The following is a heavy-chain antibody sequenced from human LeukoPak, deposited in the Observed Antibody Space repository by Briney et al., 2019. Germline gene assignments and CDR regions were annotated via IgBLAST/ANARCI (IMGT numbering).Heavy chain of an antibody. CDR1: GDSIRTTRY. J-gene: IGHJ6*02. V-gene: IGHV4-39*01. CDR2: VYFSGST. CDR3: ATQGYNNQTMDV. D-gene: IGHD5-24*01. Sequence: SETLSLTCTVSGDSIRTTRYWGWIRQPPGKGLEWIGAVYFSGSTYYNPSLKSRVIISVDTSRNQFSLKLTSVTAADTAVYYCATQGYNNQTMDVWGQGTTVTVSS.